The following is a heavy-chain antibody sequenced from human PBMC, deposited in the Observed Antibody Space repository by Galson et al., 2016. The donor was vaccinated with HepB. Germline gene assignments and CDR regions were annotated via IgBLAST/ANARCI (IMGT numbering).Heavy chain of an antibody. D-gene: IGHD5-18*01. CDR1: GFTFSTSA. Sequence: SLRLSCAASGFTFSTSAVHWVRQAPGKGLEWVAVISSDGSNQFYADSVTGRFTISRDNSKDTLYLQMNSLRAEDTAVYYCAKDGGYTYALDYWGQGTLVSVSS. CDR3: AKDGGYTYALDY. J-gene: IGHJ4*02. CDR2: ISSDGSNQ. V-gene: IGHV3-30-3*01.